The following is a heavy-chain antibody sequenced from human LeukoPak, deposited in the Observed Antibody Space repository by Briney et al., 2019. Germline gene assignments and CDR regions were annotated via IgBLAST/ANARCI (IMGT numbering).Heavy chain of an antibody. J-gene: IGHJ4*02. D-gene: IGHD4-11*01. CDR3: ARGLQIGFLEY. CDR1: GYTFTSYG. V-gene: IGHV1-18*01. Sequence: ASVKVSCKASGYTFTSYGISWVRQAPGQGPEWMGWISAYNGSTNYAQKLQGRVTLTTDTSTSTAYMEVRSLTSDDTAVYYCARGLQIGFLEYWGQGTLVTVSS. CDR2: ISAYNGST.